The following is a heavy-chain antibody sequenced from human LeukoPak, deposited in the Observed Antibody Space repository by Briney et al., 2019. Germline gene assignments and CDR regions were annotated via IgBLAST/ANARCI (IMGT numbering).Heavy chain of an antibody. CDR2: IRYDGSNK. V-gene: IGHV3-30*02. CDR3: AKDRSYYAFWSGYYTPTEYYYYMDV. Sequence: GGSLRLSCAASGFTFSSYGMHWVRQAPGKGLEWVAFIRYDGSNKYYADSVKGRFTISRDNSKNTLYLQMNSLRAEGTAVYYCAKDRSYYAFWSGYYTPTEYYYYMDVWGKGTTVTVSS. CDR1: GFTFSSYG. J-gene: IGHJ6*03. D-gene: IGHD3-3*01.